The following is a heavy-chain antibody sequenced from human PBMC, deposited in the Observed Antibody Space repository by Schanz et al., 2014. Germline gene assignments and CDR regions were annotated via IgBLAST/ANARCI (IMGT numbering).Heavy chain of an antibody. Sequence: EAQLVESGGGLVQPGGPLRLSCAASGFSVGNKYMNWVRQAPGKGLEWVSFIYIGGNTYYADSVKGRFTISRDNSKNTVYIQMNSLRAEDTAVYYCARGGPAYYFDDWGQGTLVTVSS. J-gene: IGHJ4*02. CDR2: IYIGGNT. CDR3: ARGGPAYYFDD. CDR1: GFSVGNKY. V-gene: IGHV3-66*01.